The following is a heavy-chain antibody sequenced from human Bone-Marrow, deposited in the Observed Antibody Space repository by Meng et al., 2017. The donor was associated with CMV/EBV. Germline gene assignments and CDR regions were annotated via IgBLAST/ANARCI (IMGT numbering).Heavy chain of an antibody. V-gene: IGHV3-7*03. CDR1: GFTFTNYW. J-gene: IGHJ4*02. CDR3: AAAGMPPGDY. Sequence: GESLKISCVASGFTFTNYWMMWLRQAPGKGLEWVATVNQDGRDEFYLDSVKGRFTTSADKAKSSVFLQMNSLRAEDTAVYYCAAAGMPPGDYWGQGTLVTVSS. D-gene: IGHD3-10*01. CDR2: VNQDGRDE.